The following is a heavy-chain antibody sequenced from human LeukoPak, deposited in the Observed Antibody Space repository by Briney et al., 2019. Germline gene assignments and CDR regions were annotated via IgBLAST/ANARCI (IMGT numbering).Heavy chain of an antibody. V-gene: IGHV1-46*01. D-gene: IGHD1-26*01. CDR1: GYTFTSYY. Sequence: GASVEVSCKASGYTFTSYYMHWVRQAPGQGLEWMGIINPSGGSTSYAQKFQGRVTMTRDTSTSTVYMELSSLRSEDTAVYYCARDLSGTPHGMDVWGQGTTVTVSS. J-gene: IGHJ6*02. CDR3: ARDLSGTPHGMDV. CDR2: INPSGGST.